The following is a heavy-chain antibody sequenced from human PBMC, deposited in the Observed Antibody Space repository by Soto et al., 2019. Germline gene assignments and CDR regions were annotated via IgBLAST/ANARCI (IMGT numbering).Heavy chain of an antibody. V-gene: IGHV3-23*01. D-gene: IGHD5-18*01. CDR2: IIGSGGST. CDR3: AKEGGYSFGPGNYYGMDV. Sequence: PGGSLRLSCAASGFTFSNFAMSWVRQAPGKGLEWVSGIIGSGGSTYYADSVKGRFTISRDKSKTTLYLQMNSLRAEDTAIYYCAKEGGYSFGPGNYYGMDVWGKGTTVTVSS. J-gene: IGHJ6*04. CDR1: GFTFSNFA.